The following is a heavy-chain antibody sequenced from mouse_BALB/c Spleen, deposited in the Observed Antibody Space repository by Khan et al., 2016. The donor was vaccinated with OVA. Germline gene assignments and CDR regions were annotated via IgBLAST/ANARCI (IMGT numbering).Heavy chain of an antibody. CDR1: GYTFTSYT. D-gene: IGHD2-14*01. J-gene: IGHJ3*01. V-gene: IGHV1-4*01. CDR3: VRDGAYHRNDDWFAY. CDR2: IYPSNGYT. Sequence: QVQLKQSGAELARPGASVKMSCKASGYTFTSYTIHWIKKRPGQGLEWIGYIYPSNGYTNYNQKFKDKATLTTDKSSTTAYLQLSSLTSDDSAVYDYVRDGAYHRNDDWFAYWGQGTLVTVSA.